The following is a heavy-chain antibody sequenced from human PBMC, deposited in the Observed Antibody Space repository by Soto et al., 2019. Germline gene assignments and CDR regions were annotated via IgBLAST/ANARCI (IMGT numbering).Heavy chain of an antibody. Sequence: GGSLRLSCAASGFSFSSYSMNWVRQAPGKGLEWVSSISSSSSYIYYADSVKGRFTISRDNAKNSLYLQMNSLRDEDTAVYYCAREEDLYSSGWHNYYYYGKAVWGQGTTVPVSS. D-gene: IGHD6-19*01. CDR1: GFSFSSYS. CDR3: AREEDLYSSGWHNYYYYGKAV. CDR2: ISSSSSYI. J-gene: IGHJ6*02. V-gene: IGHV3-21*01.